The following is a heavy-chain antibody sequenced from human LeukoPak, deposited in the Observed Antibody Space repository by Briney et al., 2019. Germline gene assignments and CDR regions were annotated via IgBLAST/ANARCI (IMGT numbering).Heavy chain of an antibody. CDR3: AKTRANWGSADAFDI. CDR1: GFTFTSYS. CDR2: ISSASGTI. D-gene: IGHD7-27*01. V-gene: IGHV3-48*04. Sequence: HAGGSLRLSCAASGFTFTSYSMNWVRQAPGKGLEWVSYISSASGTIYYADSVKGRFTISRDNANNTLYLQMNSLRVEDTAVYYCAKTRANWGSADAFDIWGQGTMVTVSS. J-gene: IGHJ3*02.